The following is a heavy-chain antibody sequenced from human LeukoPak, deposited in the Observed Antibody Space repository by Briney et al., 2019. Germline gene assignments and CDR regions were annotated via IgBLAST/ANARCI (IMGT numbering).Heavy chain of an antibody. J-gene: IGHJ6*03. D-gene: IGHD4/OR15-4a*01. CDR2: IIPIFGTA. CDR3: ARPGLTRTFEDYTDV. V-gene: IGHV1-69*06. CDR1: GGTFSSYA. Sequence: ASVKVSCKASGGTFSSYAISWVRQAPGQGLEWMGRIIPIFGTANYAQKFQGRVTITADKSTSTAYMELSSLRSEDTAVYYCARPGLTRTFEDYTDVWGKGTTVTVSS.